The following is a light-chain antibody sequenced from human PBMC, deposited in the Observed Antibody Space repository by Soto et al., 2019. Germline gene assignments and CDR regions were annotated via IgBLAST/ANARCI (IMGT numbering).Light chain of an antibody. V-gene: IGKV1-5*01. CDR2: DAS. J-gene: IGKJ3*01. Sequence: DIQMTQSPSTLSASVGDRVTITCRASQSISSWLAWYQQKPGKAPKLLIYDASSLESGVPSRFSGGGSGTEFTLTISSLQPDDFATYSCQQYYSSSRTLGPGTKVDIK. CDR3: QQYYSSSRT. CDR1: QSISSW.